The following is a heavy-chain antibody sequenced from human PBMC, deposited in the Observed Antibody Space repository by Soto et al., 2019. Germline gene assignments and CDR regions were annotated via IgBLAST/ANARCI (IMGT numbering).Heavy chain of an antibody. J-gene: IGHJ5*02. CDR1: GFTFDDYG. Sequence: GGSLRLSCAASGFTFDDYGMSWVRQAPGKGLEWVSGINWNGGSTGYADSVKGRFTISRDNAKNSLYLQMNSLRAEDTALYYCARESYCSSTSCYFNWFDPWGQGTLVTVSS. V-gene: IGHV3-20*04. D-gene: IGHD2-2*01. CDR3: ARESYCSSTSCYFNWFDP. CDR2: INWNGGST.